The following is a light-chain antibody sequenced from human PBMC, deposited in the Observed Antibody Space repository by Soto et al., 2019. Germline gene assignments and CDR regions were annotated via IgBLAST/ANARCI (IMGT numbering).Light chain of an antibody. V-gene: IGKV1-8*01. Sequence: IRMTQSPSSLSASTGDRVTITCRASQGISSYLAWYQQKPGKAPKLLIYAASTLQSGVPSRFSGSGSGTDFTLTISCLQSEDFATYYCQQYYSYPHTFGPGTKVDIK. J-gene: IGKJ3*01. CDR3: QQYYSYPHT. CDR2: AAS. CDR1: QGISSY.